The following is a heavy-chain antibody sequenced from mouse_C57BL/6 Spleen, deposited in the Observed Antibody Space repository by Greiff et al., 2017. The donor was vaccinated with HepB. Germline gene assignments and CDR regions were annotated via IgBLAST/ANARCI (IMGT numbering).Heavy chain of an antibody. CDR3: ARWTYGSSYGYFDV. Sequence: QVQLQQPGAELVKPGASVKLSCKASGYTFTSYWMQWVKQRPGQGLEWIGEIDPSDSYTNYNQKFKGKATLTVDTSSSTAYMQLSSLTSEDSAVYYCARWTYGSSYGYFDVWGTGTTVTVSS. D-gene: IGHD1-1*01. CDR2: IDPSDSYT. CDR1: GYTFTSYW. J-gene: IGHJ1*03. V-gene: IGHV1-50*01.